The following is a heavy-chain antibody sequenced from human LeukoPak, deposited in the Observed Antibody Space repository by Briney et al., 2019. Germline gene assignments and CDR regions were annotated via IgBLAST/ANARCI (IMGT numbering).Heavy chain of an antibody. Sequence: RASVKVSCKASGGTFSSYAMSWVRQAPGKGLEWVSAISGSGGSTYYADSVKGRFTISRDNSKNTLYLQMNSLRAEDTAVYYCAKDRTTEASYFDYWGQGSLVTVSA. J-gene: IGHJ4*02. CDR1: GGTFSSYA. CDR2: ISGSGGST. V-gene: IGHV3-23*01. D-gene: IGHD4-17*01. CDR3: AKDRTTEASYFDY.